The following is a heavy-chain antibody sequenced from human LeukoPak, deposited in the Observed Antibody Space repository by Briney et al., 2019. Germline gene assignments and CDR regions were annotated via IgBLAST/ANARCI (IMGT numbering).Heavy chain of an antibody. CDR2: FDPEDGET. D-gene: IGHD5-18*01. J-gene: IGHJ4*02. CDR1: GYTLTELS. V-gene: IGHV1-24*01. Sequence: VASVKVSCKVSGYTLTELSMHWVRQAPGKGLEWMGGFDPEDGETINAQKFQGRVTMTEDTSTDTAYMELSSLRSEDTAVYYCATDGDRYGYELDYWGQGTLVTVSS. CDR3: ATDGDRYGYELDY.